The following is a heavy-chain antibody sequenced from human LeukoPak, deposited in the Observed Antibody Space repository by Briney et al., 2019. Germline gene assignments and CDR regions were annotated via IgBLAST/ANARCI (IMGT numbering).Heavy chain of an antibody. J-gene: IGHJ6*02. CDR3: ARRLHYYDILTDYYRVSGMDV. D-gene: IGHD3-9*01. CDR1: GFTFTNFA. CDR2: ISGSGDDT. V-gene: IGHV3-23*01. Sequence: GGSLRLSCAASGFTFTNFAMSWVRQAPGKGLEWVSAISGSGDDTHYADSVKGRFTISRDNSKNTLYLQMNTLSAEDTAVYYCARRLHYYDILTDYYRVSGMDVWGQGTTVTVSS.